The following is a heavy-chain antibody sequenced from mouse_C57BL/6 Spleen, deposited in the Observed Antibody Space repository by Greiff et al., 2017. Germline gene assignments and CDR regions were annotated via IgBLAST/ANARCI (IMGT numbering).Heavy chain of an antibody. Sequence: EVQLQQSGAELVRPGASVKLSCTASGFNIKDDYMHWVKQRPEQGLEWLGWIDPENGDTESASKFQGKATITADTSSNTAYLQLSSLTSEDTAVYYCTTYYYAMDYWGQGTSVTVSS. CDR2: IDPENGDT. CDR3: TTYYYAMDY. J-gene: IGHJ4*01. CDR1: GFNIKDDY. V-gene: IGHV14-4*01.